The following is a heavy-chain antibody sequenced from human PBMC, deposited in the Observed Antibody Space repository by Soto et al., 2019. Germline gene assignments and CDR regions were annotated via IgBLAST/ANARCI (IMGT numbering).Heavy chain of an antibody. Sequence: GGALRLSCAASGFSLSDYWMDWVRPISGKGLLWGSRISGNGRDTTYADSVKGRFTISRDNAKNTLFLQMDSLRAEDTVVYYCVRAPEQRPIDFWGHRSLVTVSS. CDR1: GFSLSDYW. D-gene: IGHD6-19*01. J-gene: IGHJ4*01. CDR3: VRAPEQRPIDF. V-gene: IGHV3-74*03. CDR2: ISGNGRDT.